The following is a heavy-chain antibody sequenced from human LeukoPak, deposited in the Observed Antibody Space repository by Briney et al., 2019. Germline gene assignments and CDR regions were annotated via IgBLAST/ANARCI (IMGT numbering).Heavy chain of an antibody. Sequence: GGSLRLSCAASGFTFSSYGMHWVRQAPGKGLEWVAVIWYDGSNKYYADSVKGRFTISRDNSKNTLYLQMNSLRAEDTAVYYCARDFSQVGATHYWGQGTLVTVSS. CDR1: GFTFSSYG. D-gene: IGHD1-26*01. V-gene: IGHV3-33*01. CDR3: ARDFSQVGATHY. J-gene: IGHJ4*02. CDR2: IWYDGSNK.